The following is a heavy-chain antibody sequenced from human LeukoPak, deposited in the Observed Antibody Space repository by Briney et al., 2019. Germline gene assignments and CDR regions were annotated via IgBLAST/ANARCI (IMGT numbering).Heavy chain of an antibody. Sequence: GGSLRLSCAASGFTFSSHGMHWVRQAPGKGLEWVSVISSGGSTNYADSVQGRFTASRDNSKNTVYLQMNSLRVEDTAVYYCAGGTGWYEGHWGQGTLVTVSS. CDR2: ISSGGST. CDR1: GFTFSSHG. D-gene: IGHD6-19*01. V-gene: IGHV3-66*01. J-gene: IGHJ4*02. CDR3: AGGTGWYEGH.